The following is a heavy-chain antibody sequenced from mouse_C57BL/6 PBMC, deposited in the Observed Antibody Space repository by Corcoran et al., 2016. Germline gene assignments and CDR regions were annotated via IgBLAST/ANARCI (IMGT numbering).Heavy chain of an antibody. CDR3: ARGTTVVDYYAMDY. Sequence: DVQLQESGPGLVKPSQSLSLTCSVTGYSITSGYYWNWIRQFTGNKLEWMGYISYDGSNNYNPSLKNRISITRDTSKNQFFLKFNSVTTEDTATYCCARGTTVVDYYAMDYWGQGTSVTVSS. V-gene: IGHV3-6*01. CDR1: GYSITSGYY. CDR2: ISYDGSN. D-gene: IGHD1-1*01. J-gene: IGHJ4*01.